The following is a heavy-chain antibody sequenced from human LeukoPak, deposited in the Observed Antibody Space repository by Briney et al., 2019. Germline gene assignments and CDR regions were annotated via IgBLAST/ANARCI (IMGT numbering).Heavy chain of an antibody. J-gene: IGHJ3*02. V-gene: IGHV3-53*01. CDR1: GLSLSVNY. Sequence: GGSLRLSCAASGLSLSVNYMTWVRQSLGKGLEWLSNIYRDGNTYYADSVNGRFSISRDDYKNTLYLEMNSLRAEDTALYYCARYTFRAVDIWGQGSMVTVSS. CDR3: ARYTFRAVDI. CDR2: IYRDGNT. D-gene: IGHD2-2*02.